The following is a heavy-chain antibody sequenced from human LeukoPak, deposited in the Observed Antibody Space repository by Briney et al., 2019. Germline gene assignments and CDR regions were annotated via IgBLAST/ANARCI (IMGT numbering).Heavy chain of an antibody. V-gene: IGHV3-48*03. Sequence: PGGSLRLSCAASGFTFSSYAMSWVRQAPGKGLEWVSYISSSGSTIYYADSVKGRFTISRDNAKNSLYLQMNSLRAEDTAVYYCARLPGTRSDYYYGMDVWGQGTTVTVSS. D-gene: IGHD1-14*01. CDR3: ARLPGTRSDYYYGMDV. J-gene: IGHJ6*02. CDR2: ISSSGSTI. CDR1: GFTFSSYA.